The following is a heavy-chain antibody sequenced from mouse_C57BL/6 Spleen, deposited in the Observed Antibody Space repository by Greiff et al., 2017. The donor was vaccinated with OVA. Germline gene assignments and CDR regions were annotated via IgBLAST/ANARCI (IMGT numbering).Heavy chain of an antibody. Sequence: VQLQQSGAELVRPGASVKLSCTASGFNIKDDYMHWVKQRPEQGLEWIGWIDPENGDTEYASKFQGKATITADTSSNTAYLQLSSLTSEDTAVYYCTTPITTVVATSAMDYWGQGTSVTVSS. CDR3: TTPITTVVATSAMDY. V-gene: IGHV14-4*01. D-gene: IGHD1-1*01. CDR2: IDPENGDT. CDR1: GFNIKDDY. J-gene: IGHJ4*01.